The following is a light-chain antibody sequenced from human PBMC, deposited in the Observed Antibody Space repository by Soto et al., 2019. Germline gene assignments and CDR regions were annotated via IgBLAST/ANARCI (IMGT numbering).Light chain of an antibody. CDR3: QQYSTYTPRT. CDR1: QSISIW. V-gene: IGKV1-5*03. Sequence: DIQMTQSPSTLSASVGDRVTITCRASQSISIWLAWYQQKPGKAPKILIYKASSLDSGVPSRFSGSVSGTEFTLTISSLQPDDCATYYCQQYSTYTPRTFGQGTKVEIK. J-gene: IGKJ1*01. CDR2: KAS.